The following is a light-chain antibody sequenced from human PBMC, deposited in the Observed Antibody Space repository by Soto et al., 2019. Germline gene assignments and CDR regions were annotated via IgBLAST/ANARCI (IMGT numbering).Light chain of an antibody. J-gene: IGKJ4*01. CDR2: GAS. CDR1: QSVTSSH. CDR3: QERGRWPRGS. Sequence: EIVLTQTPGTLSLSPGERATLSCRASQSVTSSHLAWYQQKPGQAPRLLIYGASQRAAGIPARFVGSGAGTHFTLTINSLQTDDFAVYYCQERGRWPRGSFGGGTRVEMK. V-gene: IGKV3-20*01.